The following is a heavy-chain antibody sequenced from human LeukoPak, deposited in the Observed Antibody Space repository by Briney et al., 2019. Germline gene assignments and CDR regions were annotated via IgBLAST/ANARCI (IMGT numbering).Heavy chain of an antibody. CDR2: ISYDGSNK. CDR1: GFTFSSYG. CDR3: ARGNYYDSSYFDY. Sequence: GGSLRLSCAASGFTFSSYGMHWVRQAPGKGLEWVAVISYDGSNKYYADSVKGRFTISRDNSKNTLYLQMNSLRAEDTAVYYCARGNYYDSSYFDYWGQGTLVTVSS. D-gene: IGHD3-22*01. V-gene: IGHV3-30*03. J-gene: IGHJ4*02.